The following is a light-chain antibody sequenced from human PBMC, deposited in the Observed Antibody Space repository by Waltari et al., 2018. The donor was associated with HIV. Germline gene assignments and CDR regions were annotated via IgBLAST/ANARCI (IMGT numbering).Light chain of an antibody. Sequence: QSVLTQPPSASGTPGQRVTISCSGGSSNIRRDTVHWYQHLPGTAPKLLIYNNNRRPSGVPDRFSGSKSGTSASLAISGLQSEDEADYYCASWDGSLNGWVFGGGTKLTVL. CDR3: ASWDGSLNGWV. J-gene: IGLJ3*02. CDR1: SSNIRRDT. CDR2: NNN. V-gene: IGLV1-44*01.